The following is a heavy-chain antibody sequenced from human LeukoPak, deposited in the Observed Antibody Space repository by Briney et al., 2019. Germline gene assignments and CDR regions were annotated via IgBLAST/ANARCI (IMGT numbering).Heavy chain of an antibody. J-gene: IGHJ4*02. CDR3: ASDADSSGWEELDY. Sequence: PGRSLRLSCAASGFTFSSYGMHWVRQAPGKGLEWVAVIWYDGSNKYYADSVKGRFTISRDNSKNTLYLQMNSLRAEDTAVYYCASDADSSGWEELDYWGQGTLVTVSS. CDR2: IWYDGSNK. D-gene: IGHD6-19*01. CDR1: GFTFSSYG. V-gene: IGHV3-33*01.